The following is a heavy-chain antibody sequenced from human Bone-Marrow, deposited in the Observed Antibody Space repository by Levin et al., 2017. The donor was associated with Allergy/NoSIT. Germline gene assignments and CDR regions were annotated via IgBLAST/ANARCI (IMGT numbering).Heavy chain of an antibody. CDR1: GGSISSGSYY. CDR3: ARGRYSGYDSLFFFDY. V-gene: IGHV4-61*02. Sequence: NPSETLSLTCTVSGGSISSGSYYWSWIRQPAGKGLEWIGRTYTSGSTNYNPSLKSRVTISVDTSKNQFSLKLSSVTVADTAVYFCARGRYSGYDSLFFFDYWGQGALVTVSS. CDR2: TYTSGST. D-gene: IGHD5-12*01. J-gene: IGHJ4*02.